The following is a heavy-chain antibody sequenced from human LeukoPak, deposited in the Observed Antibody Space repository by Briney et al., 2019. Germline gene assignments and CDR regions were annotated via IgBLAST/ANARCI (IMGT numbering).Heavy chain of an antibody. CDR3: AKADDSSGYYHYFDY. CDR1: GFTFSSYA. D-gene: IGHD3-22*01. CDR2: ISGSGGST. V-gene: IGHV3-23*01. Sequence: GGSLRLSCAASGFTFSSYAMSWVRQAPGKGLEWVSAISGSGGSTYYADSVKGRFTISRDNSKNTLYLQMNSLRAEDTAVYYCAKADDSSGYYHYFDYWGQGTLVTVSS. J-gene: IGHJ4*02.